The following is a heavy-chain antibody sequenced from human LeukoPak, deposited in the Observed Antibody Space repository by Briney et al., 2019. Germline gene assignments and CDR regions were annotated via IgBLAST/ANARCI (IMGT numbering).Heavy chain of an antibody. V-gene: IGHV3-21*01. CDR2: ISSSSTYI. D-gene: IGHD2-21*02. Sequence: PGGSLRLSCAASGFTFSSYAMSWVRQAPGKGLEWVSSISSSSTYIYYADSVKGRFTISRDNAKNSLYLQMNSLRAEDTAVYFCARDTPYCGGDCYSSDAFDIWGQGTMVTVSS. CDR1: GFTFSSYA. CDR3: ARDTPYCGGDCYSSDAFDI. J-gene: IGHJ3*02.